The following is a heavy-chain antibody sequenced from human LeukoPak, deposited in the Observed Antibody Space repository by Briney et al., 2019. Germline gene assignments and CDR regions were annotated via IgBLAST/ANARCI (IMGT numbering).Heavy chain of an antibody. CDR1: GVTLSRDV. CDR2: IIGSGAGT. J-gene: IGHJ4*02. Sequence: GGSLRLSCAASGVTLSRDVMCWGRQAPGKGLEWVSTIIGSGAGTYYADSVKGRFTISRDNSKDTLSLQMNSLRVDDTAVYYCAPRRDYFVYWVQGTLVTVSS. V-gene: IGHV3-23*01. CDR3: APRRDYFVY.